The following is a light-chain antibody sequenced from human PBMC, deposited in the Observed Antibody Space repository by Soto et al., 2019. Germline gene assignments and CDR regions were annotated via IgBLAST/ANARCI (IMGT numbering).Light chain of an antibody. V-gene: IGKV1-13*02. Sequence: AIQLTQSPSSLSASVGDRVTITCRASQDISGALAWYQQKPGKAPKLLIYDVSSLESGVPSRFSGSGSGTDFTFTISSLQPEDFATYYCQQFNVYPITFGQGTRLEIK. J-gene: IGKJ5*01. CDR1: QDISGA. CDR2: DVS. CDR3: QQFNVYPIT.